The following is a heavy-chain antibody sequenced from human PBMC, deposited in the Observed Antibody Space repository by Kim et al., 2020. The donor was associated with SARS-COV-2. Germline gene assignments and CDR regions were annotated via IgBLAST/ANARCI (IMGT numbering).Heavy chain of an antibody. CDR2: IKEDGSDK. V-gene: IGHV3-7*03. CDR1: RFTFRNYW. Sequence: GGSLRLSCAASRFTFRNYWMSWVRQAPGKGLEWVANIKEDGSDKYYVDSVKGRFTISRDNAKNSLSLQMNSLRADDTAVYYCASDSGTAGGDYGLDVWGHGTPVTVSS. J-gene: IGHJ6*02. D-gene: IGHD1-26*01. CDR3: ASDSGTAGGDYGLDV.